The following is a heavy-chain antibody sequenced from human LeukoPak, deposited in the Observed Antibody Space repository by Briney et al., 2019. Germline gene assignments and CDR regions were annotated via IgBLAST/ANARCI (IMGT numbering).Heavy chain of an antibody. J-gene: IGHJ4*02. V-gene: IGHV4-59*01. CDR1: GGSIYSYY. Sequence: SETLSLTCTVSGGSIYSYYWTWIRQPPGKGLEWIGYIYYTGSTNYNPSLKSRVTISLDTSKNQFSLKVNSVTAADTAVYYCARAGTYYYDSSGYYTVDYWGQGTLVTVSS. CDR3: ARAGTYYYDSSGYYTVDY. D-gene: IGHD3-22*01. CDR2: IYYTGST.